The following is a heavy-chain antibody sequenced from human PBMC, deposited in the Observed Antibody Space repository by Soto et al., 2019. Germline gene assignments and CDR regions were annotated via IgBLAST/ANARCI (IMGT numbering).Heavy chain of an antibody. CDR1: GYTFTSYG. J-gene: IGHJ5*02. Sequence: QAQLVQSGPEVKNPGASVKVSCKASGYTFTSYGISWVRQAPGQGIEWIGWISGYTGNTNYAQKVQGRVTLTTDTSTSTAYMELTSLTPDDTAVYYCARDERGSGSYFGRLNWFDPWGQGTLVTVSS. CDR3: ARDERGSGSYFGRLNWFDP. CDR2: ISGYTGNT. V-gene: IGHV1-18*01. D-gene: IGHD3-10*01.